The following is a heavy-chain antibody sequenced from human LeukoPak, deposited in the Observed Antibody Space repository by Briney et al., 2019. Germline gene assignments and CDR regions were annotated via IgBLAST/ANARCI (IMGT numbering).Heavy chain of an antibody. CDR1: GFTFSSYW. D-gene: IGHD5-24*01. Sequence: GGSLRLSCAASGFTFSSYWISCVCQGPRKGLGWVANIKLDGSEKYYVDSVKRRVTISRENAKNSLYLQMNSLKAEDTAVYYCARDRRGVGYRPQYNYYYYKGVWGKGATVTVSS. CDR3: ARDRRGVGYRPQYNYYYYKGV. CDR2: IKLDGSEK. J-gene: IGHJ6*03. V-gene: IGHV3-7*01.